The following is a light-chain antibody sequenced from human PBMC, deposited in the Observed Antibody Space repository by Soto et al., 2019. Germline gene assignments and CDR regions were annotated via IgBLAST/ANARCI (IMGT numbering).Light chain of an antibody. V-gene: IGLV2-8*01. J-gene: IGLJ2*01. Sequence: QSALTQPPSASGSRGQSVAISCTGTSSDVGGYNFVSWYQQHPGKAPKLIIYEVNKRPSGVPDRFSGSKSGNTASLTVSGLQAEDEGDYYCSSYAGSNNWGVFGGGTKLTVL. CDR3: SSYAGSNNWGV. CDR1: SSDVGGYNF. CDR2: EVN.